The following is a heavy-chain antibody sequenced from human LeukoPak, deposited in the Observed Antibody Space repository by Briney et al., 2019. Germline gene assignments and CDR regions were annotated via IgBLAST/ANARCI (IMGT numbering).Heavy chain of an antibody. CDR1: GGSISGYY. CDR2: IYYSGST. D-gene: IGHD1-26*01. J-gene: IGHJ4*02. V-gene: IGHV4-59*01. CDR3: ARGQYSGSCFDN. Sequence: ASETLSLTCAVSGGSISGYYWHWIRQSPGKGLEWIGYIYYSGSTNYNPSLESRVTISVDTSKNQFSLKVSSVTAADTAVYYCARGQYSGSCFDNWGQGSLVTVSS.